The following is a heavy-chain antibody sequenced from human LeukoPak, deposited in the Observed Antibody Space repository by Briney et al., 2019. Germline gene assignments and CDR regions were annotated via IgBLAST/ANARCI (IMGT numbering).Heavy chain of an antibody. CDR3: ARGQAALWFGEL. CDR1: GGAISNTSYY. J-gene: IGHJ4*02. Sequence: PSETLSLTCTVSGGAISNTSYYWGWIRQPPGNGLEWIGSASYSGSTYYNPSLESRVIISVDTSKNQLSLKLSSMTTADTAVYYCARGQAALWFGELWGQGTLVTVSS. V-gene: IGHV4-39*07. CDR2: ASYSGST. D-gene: IGHD3-10*01.